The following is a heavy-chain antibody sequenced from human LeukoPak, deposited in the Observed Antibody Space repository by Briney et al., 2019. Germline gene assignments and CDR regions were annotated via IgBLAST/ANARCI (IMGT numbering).Heavy chain of an antibody. D-gene: IGHD2-21*01. CDR3: ARDLEIAFDY. V-gene: IGHV1-18*01. Sequence: ASVKVSCKASGGTFSSYAISWVRQAPGQGLEWMGWISAYNGNTNYAQKLQGRVTMTTDTSTSTAYMELRSLRSDDTAVYYCARDLEIAFDYWGQGTLVTVSS. CDR2: ISAYNGNT. J-gene: IGHJ4*02. CDR1: GGTFSSYA.